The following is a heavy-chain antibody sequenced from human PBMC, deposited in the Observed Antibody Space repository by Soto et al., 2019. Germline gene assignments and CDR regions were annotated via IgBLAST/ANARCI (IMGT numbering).Heavy chain of an antibody. CDR2: INDRGSI. J-gene: IGHJ2*01. CDR1: GGSFSGYY. D-gene: IGHD3-9*01. Sequence: QVQLQQWGAGPLRPLETLSLTCGVSGGSFSGYYWAWIRQSPGKGLEWIGEINDRGSINYNPSLKSRVSISVDTSKNHYALNLRSVTAAATAVYYCARESHDILTGPPWVWYFDLWGRGTRVTVSS. CDR3: ARESHDILTGPPWVWYFDL. V-gene: IGHV4-34*01.